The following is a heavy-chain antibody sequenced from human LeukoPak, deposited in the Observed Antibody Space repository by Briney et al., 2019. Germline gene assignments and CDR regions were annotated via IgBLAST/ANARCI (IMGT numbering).Heavy chain of an antibody. Sequence: SETLSLTCTVSGGSISSSSYYWGWIRQPPGKGLEWIGSIYYSGSTYYNPSLKSRVTISVDTSKNQFSLKLSSVTAADTAVYYCAKVDSSSWYARTWGQGTLVTVSS. CDR2: IYYSGST. V-gene: IGHV4-39*07. J-gene: IGHJ5*02. D-gene: IGHD6-13*01. CDR3: AKVDSSSWYART. CDR1: GGSISSSSYY.